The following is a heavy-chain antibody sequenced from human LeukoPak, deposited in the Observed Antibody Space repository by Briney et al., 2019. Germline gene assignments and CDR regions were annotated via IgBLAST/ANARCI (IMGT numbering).Heavy chain of an antibody. J-gene: IGHJ5*02. V-gene: IGHV5-51*01. D-gene: IGHD2-2*02. CDR2: IYPGDSHT. CDR3: ARGPYAYTSSATLGSYNWFDP. CDR1: GYSFPNYW. Sequence: GGSLQISFKGSGYSFPNYWIGWGRRMPGEGLEWMGIIYPGDSHTRYSPSFQDQVTISVDKSISTAYLQWSSLKASDTAMYYCARGPYAYTSSATLGSYNWFDPWGQGSLVTVSS.